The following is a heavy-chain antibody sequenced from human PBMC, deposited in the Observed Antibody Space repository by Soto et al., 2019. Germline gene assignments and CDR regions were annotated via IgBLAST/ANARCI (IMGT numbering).Heavy chain of an antibody. J-gene: IGHJ6*03. CDR3: AKAGYCSSATCATRYYYMDV. V-gene: IGHV3-23*01. D-gene: IGHD2-2*01. CDR1: GFTLSSYA. CDR2: ISGGGGST. Sequence: GGSLRLSCAASGFTLSSYAMSWVRQAPGKGLEWVSAISGGGGSTYYADSVKGRFTISRDNSKNTLYPQMNSLRAEDTAVYYCAKAGYCSSATCATRYYYMDVWGKGTTVTVSS.